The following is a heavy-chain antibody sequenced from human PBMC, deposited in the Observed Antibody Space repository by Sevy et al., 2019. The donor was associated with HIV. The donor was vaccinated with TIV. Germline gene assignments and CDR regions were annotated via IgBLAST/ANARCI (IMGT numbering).Heavy chain of an antibody. D-gene: IGHD3-22*01. J-gene: IGHJ5*02. V-gene: IGHV2-5*01. CDR1: GFSFSGSGVG. Sequence: SGPTLVKPTQTVTLTCTFSGFSFSGSGVGVGWIRQPPGKALEWLAIIYWNDDQHYNPSLKSRLTVTKDTSKNQVVLRMTNMVPEDSATYYCARRYYHESSGWYNCFDPWGQGTLVTVSS. CDR2: IYWNDDQ. CDR3: ARRYYHESSGWYNCFDP.